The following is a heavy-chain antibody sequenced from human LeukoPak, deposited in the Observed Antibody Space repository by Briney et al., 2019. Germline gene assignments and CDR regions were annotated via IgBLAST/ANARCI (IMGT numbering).Heavy chain of an antibody. CDR2: ISNGGSKK. V-gene: IGHV3-30*03. D-gene: IGHD3-3*01. Sequence: PGGSLRLSCAASGFTFTRHWMSWVRQAPGKGLDWVAVISNGGSKKYYADSVKGRFTISRDNSKNTLYLQMNSLRAEDTAVYYCARDPIPTIFGEEGNWFDPWGQGTLVTVSS. CDR3: ARDPIPTIFGEEGNWFDP. J-gene: IGHJ5*02. CDR1: GFTFTRHW.